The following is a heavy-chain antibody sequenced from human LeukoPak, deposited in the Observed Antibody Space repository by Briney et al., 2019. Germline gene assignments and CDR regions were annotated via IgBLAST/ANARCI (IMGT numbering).Heavy chain of an antibody. CDR3: ARGARITGTNCVRLEYFDY. D-gene: IGHD1-7*01. CDR1: GYTFTGYY. J-gene: IGHJ4*02. CDR2: INPNSGGT. V-gene: IGHV1-2*06. Sequence: ASVKVSCKASGYTFTGYYMHWVRQAPGQGLEWMGRINPNSGGTNYAQKFQGRVTMTRDTSISTAYMELNGLRSDDTAVYSCARGARITGTNCVRLEYFDYWGQGTLVTVSS.